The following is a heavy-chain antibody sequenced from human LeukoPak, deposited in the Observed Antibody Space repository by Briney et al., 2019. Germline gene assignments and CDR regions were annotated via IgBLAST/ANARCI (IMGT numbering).Heavy chain of an antibody. J-gene: IGHJ4*02. Sequence: ASVKVSCKASGYTFTGHYIHWVRQAPGQGLEWMGWINPNSGATKYEQKFQGRVTMTRDTSISTAYMELSRLISEDTAVYYCAKWRGYASDWSGPFDYWGQGTLVTVSS. D-gene: IGHD6-19*01. CDR3: AKWRGYASDWSGPFDY. V-gene: IGHV1-2*02. CDR1: GYTFTGHY. CDR2: INPNSGAT.